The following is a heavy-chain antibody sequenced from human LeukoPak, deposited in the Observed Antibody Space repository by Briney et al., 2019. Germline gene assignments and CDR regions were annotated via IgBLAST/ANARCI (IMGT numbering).Heavy chain of an antibody. CDR1: GASISNYY. V-gene: IGHV4-59*08. CDR3: ASVPASGSGTYYSDY. CDR2: IYYSGTT. D-gene: IGHD3-10*01. J-gene: IGHJ4*02. Sequence: PSETLSLTCTVSGASISNYYCSWIRQSPGKGLEWIGYIYYSGTTNYNPSLKSRVTISVDTSKNQFSLKLTSVTAADTAVYYCASVPASGSGTYYSDYWGQGTLVTVSS.